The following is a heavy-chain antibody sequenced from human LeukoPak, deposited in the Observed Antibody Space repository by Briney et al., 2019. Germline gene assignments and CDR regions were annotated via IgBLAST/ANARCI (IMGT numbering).Heavy chain of an antibody. J-gene: IGHJ5*02. Sequence: GGSLRLSCAASGFTFSSYGMHWVRQAPGKGLEWVAVLWYGGSNKYYADSVKGRFTISRDNSKDTLYLQMNSLRAEDTAVYYCAKSGTPIGYWFDPWGQGTLVTVSS. CDR2: LWYGGSNK. CDR3: AKSGTPIGYWFDP. V-gene: IGHV3-30*02. CDR1: GFTFSSYG. D-gene: IGHD1-14*01.